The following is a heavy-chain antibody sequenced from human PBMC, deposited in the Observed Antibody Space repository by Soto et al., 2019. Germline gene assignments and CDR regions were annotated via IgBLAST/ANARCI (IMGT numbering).Heavy chain of an antibody. D-gene: IGHD2-2*01. Sequence: GGSRRLSCAASGFSFNDNWMHWVRQVPGKGLMWVSRLKSDGRDTIYADSVKGRFTVSRDSAKNTLYLQMNSLRVEDTAVYYCVREMPVPIRGGYYYYSVLDAWGQGTTVTVSS. J-gene: IGHJ6*02. CDR3: VREMPVPIRGGYYYYSVLDA. CDR1: GFSFNDNW. V-gene: IGHV3-74*01. CDR2: LKSDGRDT.